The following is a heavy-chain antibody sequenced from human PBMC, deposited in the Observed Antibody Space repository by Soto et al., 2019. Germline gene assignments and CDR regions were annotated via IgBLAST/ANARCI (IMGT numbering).Heavy chain of an antibody. CDR1: GGTFSSYT. V-gene: IGHV1-69*02. Sequence: QVQLVQSGAEVKKPGSSVKVSCKASGGTFSSYTISWVRQAPGQGLEWMGRIIPILGIANYAQKFQGRVTVTAGKSPSTCDLELSSLRSEDTAGYYWARENGDVAGYWGQGTLVTVSS. D-gene: IGHD4-17*01. CDR3: ARENGDVAGY. CDR2: IIPILGIA. J-gene: IGHJ4*02.